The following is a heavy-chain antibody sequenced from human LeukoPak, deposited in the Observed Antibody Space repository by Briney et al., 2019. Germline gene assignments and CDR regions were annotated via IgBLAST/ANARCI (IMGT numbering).Heavy chain of an antibody. Sequence: GGSLRLSCAASGFTFSSYWMHWVRQAPGKGLEWVSGINWNSGDVDYADSVKGRFTISRDNAKNSLYLQMNSLRAEDTALYYCAKDQGWLQLSGAFDIWGQGTMVTVSS. D-gene: IGHD5-24*01. CDR3: AKDQGWLQLSGAFDI. V-gene: IGHV3-9*01. CDR1: GFTFSSYW. J-gene: IGHJ3*02. CDR2: INWNSGDV.